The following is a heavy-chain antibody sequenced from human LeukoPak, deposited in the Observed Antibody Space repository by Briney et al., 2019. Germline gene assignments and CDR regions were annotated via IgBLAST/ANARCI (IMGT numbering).Heavy chain of an antibody. CDR1: GGTFSSYA. J-gene: IGHJ5*02. CDR2: IIPIFGIA. Sequence: SVKVSCKASGGTFSSYAISWVRQAPGQGLEWMGRIIPIFGIANYAQKFQGRVTITEDKSTSTAYMELSSLRSEDTAVYYCARAPTTVTTLWFDPWGQGTLVTVSS. D-gene: IGHD4-17*01. CDR3: ARAPTTVTTLWFDP. V-gene: IGHV1-69*04.